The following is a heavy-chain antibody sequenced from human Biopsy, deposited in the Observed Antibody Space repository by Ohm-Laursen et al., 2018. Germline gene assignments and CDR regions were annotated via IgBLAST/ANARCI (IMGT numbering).Heavy chain of an antibody. CDR3: VLASFDY. CDR2: INPGGNST. Sequence: ASVKVSCKASGYTFTTYYIHWVRQAPGQGLEWMGIINPGGNSTAYTQNFQDRLTMTRGASTTTVYMELSSLRSEDTAVYYCVLASFDYWGQGTLVTVPS. CDR1: GYTFTTYY. J-gene: IGHJ4*02. V-gene: IGHV1-46*01.